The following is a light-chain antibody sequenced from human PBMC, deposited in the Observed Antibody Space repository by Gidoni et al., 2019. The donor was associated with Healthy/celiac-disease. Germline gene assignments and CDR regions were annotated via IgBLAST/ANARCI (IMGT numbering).Light chain of an antibody. Sequence: DIVMTQSPDSLAVSLGERAIISFKSCRTLLCTSDSKNCLAWYQLKPGQPPKLLIYEASTRESGVPDRFSGSGSGTDFTLTISSLQAEDVAVYYCQQYCSNPKYTFGQGTRLEI. CDR1: RTLLCTSDSKNC. CDR3: QQYCSNPKYT. CDR2: EAS. V-gene: IGKV4-1*01. J-gene: IGKJ2*01.